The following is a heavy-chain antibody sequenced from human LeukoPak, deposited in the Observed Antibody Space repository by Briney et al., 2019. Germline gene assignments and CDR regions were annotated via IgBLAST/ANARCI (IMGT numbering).Heavy chain of an antibody. CDR1: GFTFSSYA. J-gene: IGHJ5*02. V-gene: IGHV3-30*04. D-gene: IGHD2-2*01. CDR3: ARTPVPYCSSTSCYADWFDP. CDR2: ISYDGSNK. Sequence: GRSLRLSCAASGFTFSSYAMHWVGRAPGKGLEWVAVISYDGSNKYYADSVKGRFTISRNNSKNTLYLQMNSLRAEDTAVYYCARTPVPYCSSTSCYADWFDPWGQGTLVTVSS.